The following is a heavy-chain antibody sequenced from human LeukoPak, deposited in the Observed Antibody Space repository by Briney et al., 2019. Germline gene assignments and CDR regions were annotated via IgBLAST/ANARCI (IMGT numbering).Heavy chain of an antibody. D-gene: IGHD5-12*01. J-gene: IGHJ4*02. V-gene: IGHV4-39*07. CDR2: IYYSGST. Sequence: SETLSLTCTVSGGSISSSSYYWGWIRQPPGKGLEWIGSIYYSGSTYYNPSLKSRVTISLDTSKNQFSLKLTSVIAADTAVYYCARGPYSGYTLRPLDYWGQGTLVTVSS. CDR3: ARGPYSGYTLRPLDY. CDR1: GGSISSSSYY.